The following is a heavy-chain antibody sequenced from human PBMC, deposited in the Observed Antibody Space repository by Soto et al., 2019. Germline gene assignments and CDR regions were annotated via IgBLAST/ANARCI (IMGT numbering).Heavy chain of an antibody. J-gene: IGHJ4*02. CDR2: IKTKVESYAT. Sequence: EVQLVESGGGLVQPGGSLKLSCAASGFTLSGFDVHWARQAAGEGLEWVARIKTKVESYATEYAASVKGRFSISRDDAKNTAYLEMNSLKTEDTAVYYCTRRHCSGGGCYSDFDFWGQGSLVTVSS. CDR3: TRRHCSGGGCYSDFDF. V-gene: IGHV3-73*01. CDR1: GFTLSGFD. D-gene: IGHD2-15*01.